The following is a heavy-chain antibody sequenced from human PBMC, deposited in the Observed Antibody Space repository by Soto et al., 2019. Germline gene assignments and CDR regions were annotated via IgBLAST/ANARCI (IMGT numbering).Heavy chain of an antibody. Sequence: QVQLVQSGAEVKNPGASVKVSCKTSGYTFTKYGVGWVRQAPGQGLEWMGWIRGSSGNANYAEKGQGRITLTTDTSTSTAYIELRSLRSDDTAVYYCAREMAGPGGEYDYWGQGTLVTVSP. J-gene: IGHJ4*02. CDR2: IRGSSGNA. V-gene: IGHV1-18*01. D-gene: IGHD3-16*01. CDR1: GYTFTKYG. CDR3: AREMAGPGGEYDY.